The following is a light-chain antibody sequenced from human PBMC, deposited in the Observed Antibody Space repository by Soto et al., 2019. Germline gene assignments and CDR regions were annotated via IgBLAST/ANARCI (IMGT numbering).Light chain of an antibody. CDR1: QSVSTRY. J-gene: IGKJ1*01. CDR3: QQYGSSTRT. Sequence: EIGLTQSPGTLSFSPGERATLSCRASQSVSTRYLAWYQQKLGQAPRLLISGASTRAPGIPDRVSGSGSGTDFSRTISRLETEEFALDYCQQYGSSTRTFGQGTKVEIK. CDR2: GAS. V-gene: IGKV3-20*01.